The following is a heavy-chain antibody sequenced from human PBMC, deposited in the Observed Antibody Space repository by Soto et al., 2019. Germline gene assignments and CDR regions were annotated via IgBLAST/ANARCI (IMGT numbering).Heavy chain of an antibody. J-gene: IGHJ4*02. V-gene: IGHV4-34*01. D-gene: IGHD3-22*01. CDR1: GGSFSGYY. CDR3: ARGWNYYYDSSGYR. Sequence: PSETLSLTCAVYGGSFSGYYWSWIRQPPGKGLEWIGEINHSGSTNYNPSLKSRVTISVDTSKNQFSLKLSSVTAADTAVYYCARGWNYYYDSSGYRWGQGALVTV. CDR2: INHSGST.